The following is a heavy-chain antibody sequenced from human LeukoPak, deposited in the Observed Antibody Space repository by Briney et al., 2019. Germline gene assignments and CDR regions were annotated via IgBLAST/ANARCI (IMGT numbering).Heavy chain of an antibody. CDR2: ISGSGGST. D-gene: IGHD3-3*01. V-gene: IGHV3-23*01. J-gene: IGHJ6*03. Sequence: GGSLRLSCAASVFTFSSYAMNWVRQAPGKGLEWVSAISGSGGSTYYADSVKGRFTISRDNSKNTLYLQMNSLRAEDTAVYYCAKASFGVVIPGCYMDVWGKGTTVTVSS. CDR1: VFTFSSYA. CDR3: AKASFGVVIPGCYMDV.